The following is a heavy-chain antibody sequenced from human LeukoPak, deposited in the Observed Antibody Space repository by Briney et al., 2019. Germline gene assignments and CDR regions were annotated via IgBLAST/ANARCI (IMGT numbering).Heavy chain of an antibody. CDR2: IWYDGSNK. CDR3: ARLGSRWSLDY. V-gene: IGHV3-33*01. CDR1: GFSFSSYG. Sequence: GGSLRLSCAASGFSFSSYGMDWVRQAPGKGLEWVAVIWYDGSNKYYADSVKGRFTISRDNSKNTAFLQMNSLRAEDTAVYYCARLGSRWSLDYWGQGTLVTVSS. D-gene: IGHD6-13*01. J-gene: IGHJ4*02.